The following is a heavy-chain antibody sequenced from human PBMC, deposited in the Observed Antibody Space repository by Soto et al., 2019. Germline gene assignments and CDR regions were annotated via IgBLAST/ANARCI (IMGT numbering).Heavy chain of an antibody. D-gene: IGHD5-12*01. Sequence: VQLVQSGAEVKKPGASVKVSCKASGYTFISYDINWARQAPGQGLEWMGWMNPNRGNTDYAQKFQGRVTMTRNTSITTAYMELRSLISEDTAVYFCVRGLYTGYEWGDHWGQGTLITVSS. CDR1: GYTFISYD. CDR2: MNPNRGNT. J-gene: IGHJ4*02. V-gene: IGHV1-8*01. CDR3: VRGLYTGYEWGDH.